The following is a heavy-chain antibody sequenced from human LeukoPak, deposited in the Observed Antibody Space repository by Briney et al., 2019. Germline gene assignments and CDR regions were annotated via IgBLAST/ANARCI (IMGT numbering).Heavy chain of an antibody. J-gene: IGHJ4*02. CDR1: GGSIRGYY. CDR3: ARGRVTQNIVATTTDI. Sequence: KTSETLSLTCTVSGGSIRGYYWSWIRQPPGKGLECIGYIYYSGSTNYNPSLKSRVTISVDTSKNQFSLKLSAVTAADTAVYYCARGRVTQNIVATTTDIWGQGTLVTVSS. D-gene: IGHD5-12*01. V-gene: IGHV4-59*08. CDR2: IYYSGST.